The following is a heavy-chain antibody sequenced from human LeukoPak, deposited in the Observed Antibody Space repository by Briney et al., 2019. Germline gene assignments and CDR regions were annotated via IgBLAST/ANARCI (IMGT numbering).Heavy chain of an antibody. CDR3: TREVLRFRFDP. Sequence: GGSLRLSYTTPGFTFGDYAMSWVRQAPGKGLEWEGFIRSKAYGRTTEYAASVKGRFTISRDDSKSIAYLQMNSLKTEDTAVYYCTREVLRFRFDPWGQGTLVTVSS. J-gene: IGHJ5*02. CDR1: GFTFGDYA. CDR2: IRSKAYGRTT. V-gene: IGHV3-49*04. D-gene: IGHD3-3*01.